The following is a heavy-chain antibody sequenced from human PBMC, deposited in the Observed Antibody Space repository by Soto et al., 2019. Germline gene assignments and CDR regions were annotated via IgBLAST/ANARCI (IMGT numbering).Heavy chain of an antibody. D-gene: IGHD3-22*01. V-gene: IGHV1-46*01. J-gene: IGHJ6*02. CDR1: GYTFTKFH. CDR2: IDPNNGAT. Sequence: ASLKVSCKASGYTFTKFHIHWVRQAPGQGLEWMGMIDPNNGATRDAQRLQGRITMTSDTSTSSAYMELRGLRSEDTAVYYCARDVYYDSSGYDPSYYYYGMDVWGQGTTVTVSS. CDR3: ARDVYYDSSGYDPSYYYYGMDV.